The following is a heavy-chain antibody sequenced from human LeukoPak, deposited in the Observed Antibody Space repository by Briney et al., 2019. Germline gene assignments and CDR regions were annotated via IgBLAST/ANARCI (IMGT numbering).Heavy chain of an antibody. CDR2: ISSSSSYI. J-gene: IGHJ4*02. V-gene: IGHV3-21*01. D-gene: IGHD5-12*01. Sequence: GGSLRLSCAASGFTFSSYSMNWVRQAPGKGLEWVSSISSSSSYIYYADSVKGRFTISRDNAKNSLYLQMNSLRAEDTAVYYCARDPGYSGYDYEGYWGQGTLVTVSS. CDR3: ARDPGYSGYDYEGY. CDR1: GFTFSSYS.